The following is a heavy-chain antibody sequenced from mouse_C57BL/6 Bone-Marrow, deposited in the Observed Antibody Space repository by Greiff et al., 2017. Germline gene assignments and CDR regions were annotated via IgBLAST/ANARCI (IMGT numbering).Heavy chain of an antibody. V-gene: IGHV3-6*01. CDR2: ISYDGSN. CDR1: GYSITSGYY. J-gene: IGHJ2*01. Sequence: EVKLMESGPGLVKPSQSLSLTCSVTGYSITSGYYWNWIRQFPGNKLEWMGYISYDGSNNYNPSLKNRISITRDTSKNQFFLKLNSVTTEDTATYYCAREGGGYDPYYFDYWGQGTTLTVSS. D-gene: IGHD2-2*01. CDR3: AREGGGYDPYYFDY.